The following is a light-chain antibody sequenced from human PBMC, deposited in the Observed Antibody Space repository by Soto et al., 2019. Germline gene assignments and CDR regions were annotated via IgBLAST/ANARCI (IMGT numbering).Light chain of an antibody. J-gene: IGKJ4*01. CDR3: QQYGTSPQD. V-gene: IGKV3-20*01. CDR1: QSVISTD. CDR2: AAS. Sequence: ELVLTQSPGTLSLSPGERATLSCRASQSVISTDLAWYQQKPGQAPRLLVYAASSRASGIPDRFSGSGSATDFTLTISRLEPEDFAVYYCQQYGTSPQDFGGGTRVEI.